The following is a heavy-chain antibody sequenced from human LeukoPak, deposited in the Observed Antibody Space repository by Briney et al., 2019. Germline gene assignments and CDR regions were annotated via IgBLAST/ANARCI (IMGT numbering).Heavy chain of an antibody. V-gene: IGHV4-59*12. D-gene: IGHD3-22*01. Sequence: SETLSLTCTVSGGSTSSYYWSWIRQPPGKGLEWIGYIYYSGSTNYNPSLKSRVTISVDTSKNQFSLKLSSVTAADTAVYYCARSHYYDSSGSHNNWFDPWGQGTLVTVSS. CDR2: IYYSGST. J-gene: IGHJ5*02. CDR1: GGSTSSYY. CDR3: ARSHYYDSSGSHNNWFDP.